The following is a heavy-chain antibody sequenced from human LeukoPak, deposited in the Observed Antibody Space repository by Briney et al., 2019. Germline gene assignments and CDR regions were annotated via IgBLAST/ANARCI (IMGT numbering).Heavy chain of an antibody. CDR3: ARVMTFGVVIDAFDI. V-gene: IGHV3-30-3*01. J-gene: IGHJ3*02. D-gene: IGHD3-3*01. Sequence: PGGSLRLSCAASGFTFSDYYMSWIRQAPGKGLEWVAVISYDGSNKYYADSVKGRFTISRDNSKNTLYLQMNSLRAEDTAVYYCARVMTFGVVIDAFDIWGQGTMVTVSS. CDR2: ISYDGSNK. CDR1: GFTFSDYY.